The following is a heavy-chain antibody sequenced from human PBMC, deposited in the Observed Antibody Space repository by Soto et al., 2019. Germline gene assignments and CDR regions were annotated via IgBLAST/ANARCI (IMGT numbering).Heavy chain of an antibody. CDR2: ITGSGSYK. Sequence: VQLVESGGGLVKPGGSLRLSCAASGFTFSSNAMTWVRLAPGKGLQWVSSITGSGSYKYYADSLKGRFTISRDNAKNSLWLQMNSLRADDTALYFCVRDLSSSVDSWGQGTLVTVSS. CDR3: VRDLSSSVDS. D-gene: IGHD6-6*01. V-gene: IGHV3-21*01. CDR1: GFTFSSNA. J-gene: IGHJ4*02.